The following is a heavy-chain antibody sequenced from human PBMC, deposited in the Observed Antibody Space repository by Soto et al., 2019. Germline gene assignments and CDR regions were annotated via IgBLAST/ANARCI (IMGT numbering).Heavy chain of an antibody. D-gene: IGHD6-13*01. J-gene: IGHJ4*02. Sequence: SQTLSRAGAVSGYSISSRYYWGWIRQPPGKGREWIGSSAHSGGTYYTPPLKTRVTISXXXXXXKXSXQXXXLTAXATAVYYCARLRAWGDSSGPFDLWGQGTLVT. CDR3: ARLRAWGDSSGPFDL. CDR1: GYSISSRYY. CDR2: SAHSGGT. V-gene: IGHV4-38-2*01.